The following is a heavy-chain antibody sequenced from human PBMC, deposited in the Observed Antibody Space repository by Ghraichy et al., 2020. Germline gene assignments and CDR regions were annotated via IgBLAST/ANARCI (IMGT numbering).Heavy chain of an antibody. V-gene: IGHV3-48*02. CDR1: GFTFSSYS. J-gene: IGHJ4*02. D-gene: IGHD2-2*01. CDR3: ARDDCSSTSCYLGFDY. Sequence: GGSLNISCAASGFTFSSYSMNWVRQAPGKGLEWVSYISSSSSSIYYADSVKGRFTISRDNAKNSLNLQMNSLRDEDTAVYYCARDDCSSTSCYLGFDYWGQGTLVTVSS. CDR2: ISSSSSSI.